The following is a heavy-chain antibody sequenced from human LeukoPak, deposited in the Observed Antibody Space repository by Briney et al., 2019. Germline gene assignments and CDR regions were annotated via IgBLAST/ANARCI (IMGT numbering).Heavy chain of an antibody. J-gene: IGHJ4*02. Sequence: GGALKLSCAASGFTLSSDAMSWVRQAPGKGLEWVSAISGSGGSTYYADSVKGRFTIFRDKSKITLYLQMSSLRIEATAVYYCARSEGGRGYYWGVYWGQGTLVTVSS. V-gene: IGHV3-23*01. D-gene: IGHD6-25*01. CDR1: GFTLSSDA. CDR3: ARSEGGRGYYWGVY. CDR2: ISGSGGST.